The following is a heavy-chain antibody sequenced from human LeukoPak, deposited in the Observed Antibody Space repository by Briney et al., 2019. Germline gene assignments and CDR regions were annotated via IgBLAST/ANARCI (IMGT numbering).Heavy chain of an antibody. D-gene: IGHD5-24*01. CDR3: ARGKRWLQSPFDY. V-gene: IGHV4-59*01. CDR2: IQYSRSS. J-gene: IGHJ4*02. CDR1: GGAISSYY. Sequence: SETLSLTCTVSGGAISSYYWSWIRQPPGKGLEWIGYIQYSRSSNYKSSLKSRVTISVDTSQNHFSLKVSSVTAADTAVYYCARGKRWLQSPFDYWGQGTLVTVSS.